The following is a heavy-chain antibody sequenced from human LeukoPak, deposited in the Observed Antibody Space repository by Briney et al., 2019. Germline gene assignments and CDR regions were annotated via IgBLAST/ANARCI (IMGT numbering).Heavy chain of an antibody. Sequence: ASVKVSCKASGYTFTDYYMHWVRQAPGQGLEWMGWINPNSGGTNYAQKFYARVTMTRDTSISTAYMELSRLRSDDTAVFYCARSPDILTGENFDYWGQGTLVTVSS. CDR3: ARSPDILTGENFDY. CDR1: GYTFTDYY. V-gene: IGHV1-2*02. CDR2: INPNSGGT. J-gene: IGHJ4*02. D-gene: IGHD3-9*01.